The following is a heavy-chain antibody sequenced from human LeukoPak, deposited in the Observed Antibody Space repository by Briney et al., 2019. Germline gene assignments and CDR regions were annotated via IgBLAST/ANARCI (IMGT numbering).Heavy chain of an antibody. D-gene: IGHD3-22*01. V-gene: IGHV4-34*01. CDR2: INHSGTT. CDR1: GGSFSGYY. J-gene: IGHJ4*02. Sequence: SETLSLTCAVYGGSFSGYYWNWIRQPPGKGLEWIGEINHSGTTNSNPSLKSRLTISLDTSKNQFSLKLSSVTAADTAVYYCARLMYYYDSSGYFLFDYWGQGTLVTVSS. CDR3: ARLMYYYDSSGYFLFDY.